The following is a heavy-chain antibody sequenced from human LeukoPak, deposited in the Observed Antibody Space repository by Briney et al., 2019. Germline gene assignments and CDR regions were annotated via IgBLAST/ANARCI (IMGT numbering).Heavy chain of an antibody. Sequence: GGCLRLSCAASGFTFSDYYMSWIRQAPGKGLEWVSYITSSSNYTNYADSVKGRFTISRDNAKHSLYLQMNSLRAEETAVYYCARRFPFDSSGNYLDYWGQGTLGT. CDR3: ARRFPFDSSGNYLDY. D-gene: IGHD3-22*01. CDR1: GFTFSDYY. CDR2: ITSSSNYT. J-gene: IGHJ4*02. V-gene: IGHV3-11*03.